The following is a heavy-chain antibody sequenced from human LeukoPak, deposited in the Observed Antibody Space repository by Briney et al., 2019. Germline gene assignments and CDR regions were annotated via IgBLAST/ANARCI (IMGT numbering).Heavy chain of an antibody. V-gene: IGHV5-51*01. CDR2: IYPGDSDT. D-gene: IGHD6-13*01. CDR3: ARLPASSRFIYYYGMDV. J-gene: IGHJ6*02. CDR1: GYSFTSYW. Sequence: GESLKISCKGSGYSFTSYWIGWVRPMPGKGLEWMGIIYPGDSDTRYSPSFQGQVTISADKSISTAYLQWSSLKASDTAMYYCARLPASSRFIYYYGMDVWGQGTTVTVSS.